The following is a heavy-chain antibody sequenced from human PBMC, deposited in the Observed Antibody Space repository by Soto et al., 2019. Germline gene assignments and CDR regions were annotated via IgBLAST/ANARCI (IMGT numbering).Heavy chain of an antibody. CDR1: GFTFSSYA. CDR3: YCSGYSPGY. CDR2: IGGTSDST. V-gene: IGHV3-23*01. Sequence: EVQLLESGGGLVQPGGSLRLSCAASGFTFSSYAMSWARQAPGKGLEWVSAIGGTSDSTQYADSVKGRFTISRDNSKNTQNLQMTSLRVEDTAVYYCYCSGYSPGYWGQGTLVTVSS. J-gene: IGHJ4*02. D-gene: IGHD2-15*01.